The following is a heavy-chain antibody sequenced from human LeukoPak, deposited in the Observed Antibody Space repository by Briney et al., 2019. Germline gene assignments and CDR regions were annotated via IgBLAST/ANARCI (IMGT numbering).Heavy chain of an antibody. CDR1: GFTFSSYA. V-gene: IGHV3-23*01. CDR3: AKGGLGYCSSTSCAADY. Sequence: GGSLRLSCAASGFTFSSYAMSWVRQAPGKGLEWVSAISGSGGSTYYADSVKGRFTISRDNSKNTLYLQMNSLRAEDTAVYYCAKGGLGYCSSTSCAADYWGQGTLVTVSS. CDR2: ISGSGGST. D-gene: IGHD2-2*01. J-gene: IGHJ4*02.